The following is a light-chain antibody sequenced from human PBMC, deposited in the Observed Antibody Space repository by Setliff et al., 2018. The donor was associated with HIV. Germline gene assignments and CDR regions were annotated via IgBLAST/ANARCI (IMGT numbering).Light chain of an antibody. V-gene: IGLV2-23*01. J-gene: IGLJ1*01. CDR3: CSNTGSNTYV. CDR1: RNDVGRYDL. CDR2: QAS. Sequence: QSALTQPASVSGSPGQSITISCSGTRNDVGRYDLVSWYQQHPGKAPKLMIYQASRRPSGVSNRFSASKSGNTASLTISGLPAEDEADYYCCSNTGSNTYVFGTGTKVTVL.